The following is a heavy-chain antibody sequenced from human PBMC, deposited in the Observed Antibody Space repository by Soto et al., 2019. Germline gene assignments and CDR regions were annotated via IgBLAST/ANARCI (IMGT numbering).Heavy chain of an antibody. CDR1: GGTFSSYA. Sequence: QVQLVQSGAEVKKPGSSVKVSCKASGGTFSSYAISWVRQAPGQGLEWMGGIIPIFGTANYAQKFQGRVTITADKSTSTAYMELSSLRSEDTDVYYCARDPPYYDSRGGDIWGQGTMVTVSS. D-gene: IGHD3-22*01. V-gene: IGHV1-69*06. J-gene: IGHJ3*02. CDR2: IIPIFGTA. CDR3: ARDPPYYDSRGGDI.